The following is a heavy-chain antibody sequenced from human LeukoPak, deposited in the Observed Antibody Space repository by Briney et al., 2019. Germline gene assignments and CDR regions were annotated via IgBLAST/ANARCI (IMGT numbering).Heavy chain of an antibody. J-gene: IGHJ6*02. D-gene: IGHD3-10*01. Sequence: PGGSLRLSCAASGFTFSSYSMNWVRQAPGKGLEWVSSISSSSSYIYYADSVKGRFTISRDNAKNSLYLQMNSLRAEDTAVYYCARGGSGSYGKDYYYYGMDVWGQGTTVTVSS. CDR2: ISSSSSYI. CDR3: ARGGSGSYGKDYYYYGMDV. V-gene: IGHV3-21*01. CDR1: GFTFSSYS.